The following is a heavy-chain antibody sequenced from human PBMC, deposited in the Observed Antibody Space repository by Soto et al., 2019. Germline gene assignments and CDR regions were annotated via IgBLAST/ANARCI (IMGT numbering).Heavy chain of an antibody. CDR2: ISAYNGNT. Sequence: GASVKVSCKASGYTFTSYGISWVRQAPGQGLEWMGWISAYNGNTNYAQKLQGRVTMTTDTSTSTAYMELMSLRSDDTAVYYCARDWGIVVVPAAIVYWGQGTLVTVSS. V-gene: IGHV1-18*04. CDR3: ARDWGIVVVPAAIVY. J-gene: IGHJ4*02. CDR1: GYTFTSYG. D-gene: IGHD2-2*01.